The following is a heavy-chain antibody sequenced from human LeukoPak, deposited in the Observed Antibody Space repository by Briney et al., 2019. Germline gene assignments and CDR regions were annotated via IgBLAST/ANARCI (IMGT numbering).Heavy chain of an antibody. D-gene: IGHD3-10*01. CDR2: TWYDGSNN. V-gene: IGHV3-33*01. J-gene: IGHJ3*02. CDR3: ARDRYFGSDGFDI. Sequence: GGSLRLSCAASGFSFSEHGMHWVRQAPGKGPEWVTVTWYDGSNNHYADSVKGRFTISRDNSKNTVFLEMNSPRAEDTAVYHCARDRYFGSDGFDIWGPGTMVIVSS. CDR1: GFSFSEHG.